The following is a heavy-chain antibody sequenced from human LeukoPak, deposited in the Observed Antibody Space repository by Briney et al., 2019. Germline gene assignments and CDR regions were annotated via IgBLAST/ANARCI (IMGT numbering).Heavy chain of an antibody. Sequence: GGSLRLSCAASGFTFCNYAMSWVRQAPGKGLEWVSIISGSGDNTHYADSVKGRFTISRDNSKNTLYLQMKTLRAEDTAIYYCARRGRLINFDYWGQGTLVTVSS. J-gene: IGHJ4*02. V-gene: IGHV3-23*01. CDR1: GFTFCNYA. CDR2: ISGSGDNT. CDR3: ARRGRLINFDY. D-gene: IGHD6-25*01.